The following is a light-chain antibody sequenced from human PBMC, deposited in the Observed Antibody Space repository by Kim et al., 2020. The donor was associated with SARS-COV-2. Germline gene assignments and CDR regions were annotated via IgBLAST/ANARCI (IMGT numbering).Light chain of an antibody. CDR1: QSMSGW. V-gene: IGKV1-5*03. J-gene: IGKJ1*01. CDR3: QQYNSYVGT. Sequence: AAVGARVTCTSRARQSMSGWLAGNKQKTGKAPKLLIYKASSVERGVRSRCSGSGSGTEFTLTIISLQPDDFATYYCQQYNSYVGTFGQGTKVDIK. CDR2: KAS.